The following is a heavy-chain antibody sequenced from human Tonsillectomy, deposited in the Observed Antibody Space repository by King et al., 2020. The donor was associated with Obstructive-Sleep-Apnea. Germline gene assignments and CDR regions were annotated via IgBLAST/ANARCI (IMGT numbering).Heavy chain of an antibody. CDR3: ARDYISETYYYYYGMDV. CDR2: ISSDSSIT. V-gene: IGHV3-48*04. Sequence: VQLVESGGGLVQPGGSLRLSCGASGFTFSTYSINWVRQAPGKGLEWISYISSDSSITYYAESAKSRFTISRDNAKNSLYLQMNSLRAEDTAMYYCARDYISETYYYYYGMDVWGQGTTVTVSS. CDR1: GFTFSTYS. J-gene: IGHJ6*02. D-gene: IGHD3-9*01.